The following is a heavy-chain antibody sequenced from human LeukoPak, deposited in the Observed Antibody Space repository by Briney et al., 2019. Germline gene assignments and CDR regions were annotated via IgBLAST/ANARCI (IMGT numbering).Heavy chain of an antibody. CDR3: ARGGSSGWYGTNYYYYGMDV. D-gene: IGHD6-19*01. J-gene: IGHJ6*02. CDR2: INHSGST. CDR1: GGSISSNNW. Sequence: SGTLSLTCAVSGGSISSNNWWGWVRQPPGKGLEWIGEINHSGSTNYNPSLKSRVTISVDTSKNQFSLKLSSVTAADTAVCYCARGGSSGWYGTNYYYYGMDVWGQGTTVTVSS. V-gene: IGHV4-4*02.